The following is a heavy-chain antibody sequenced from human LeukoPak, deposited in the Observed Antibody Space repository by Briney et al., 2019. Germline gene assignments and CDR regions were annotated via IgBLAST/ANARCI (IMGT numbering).Heavy chain of an antibody. CDR2: IDANSGAT. J-gene: IGHJ1*01. CDR1: GYTFTSYG. CDR3: ARGIYARAATGFQD. D-gene: IGHD2-15*01. V-gene: IGHV1-2*02. Sequence: ASVKVSCKASGYTFTSYGVSWVRQAPGQGLEWMGWIDANSGATNFPEKFQGRVTMTRDTSISTAYLELSRLRSDDTAVYYCARGIYARAATGFQDWGQGSLVTISS.